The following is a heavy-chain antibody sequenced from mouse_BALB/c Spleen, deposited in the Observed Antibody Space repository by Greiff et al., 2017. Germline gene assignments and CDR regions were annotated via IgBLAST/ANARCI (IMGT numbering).Heavy chain of an antibody. CDR2: IRNKANGYTT. J-gene: IGHJ2*01. Sequence: EVQRVESGGGLVQPGGSLRLSCATSGFTFTDYYMSWVRQPPGKALEWLGFIRNKANGYTTEYSASVKGRFTISRDNSQSILYLQMNTLRAEDSATYYCARDIMAFDYWGQGTTLTVSS. CDR1: GFTFTDYY. CDR3: ARDIMAFDY. V-gene: IGHV7-3*02.